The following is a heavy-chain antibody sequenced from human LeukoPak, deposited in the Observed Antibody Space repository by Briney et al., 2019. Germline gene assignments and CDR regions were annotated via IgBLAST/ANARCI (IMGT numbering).Heavy chain of an antibody. J-gene: IGHJ3*02. CDR1: GGSISSSSYS. V-gene: IGHV4-39*01. CDR2: IYYSGRT. D-gene: IGHD3-22*01. CDR3: ARQDYYDSSGYCDAFDI. Sequence: SETLSLTCTVSGGSISSSSYSWGWVRQPPGKGLEWIGSIYYSGRTYYNPSLRSRVTISVDTSKNQFSLKLSSVTAADTAVYYCARQDYYDSSGYCDAFDIWGQGTMVTVSS.